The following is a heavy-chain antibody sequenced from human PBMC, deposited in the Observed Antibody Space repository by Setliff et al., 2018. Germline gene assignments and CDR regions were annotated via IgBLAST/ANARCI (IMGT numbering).Heavy chain of an antibody. CDR3: ARVRITPYCMDV. CDR2: VYTTGST. CDR1: GGSMGSYY. Sequence: LSLTCTVSGGSMGSYYWTWIRQSAGKGLEWIGRVYTTGSTAFNPSLNSRVTMSLDKSKNQFSLKLYSMTAADTAVYFCARVRITPYCMDVWGKGTTVTVSS. V-gene: IGHV4-4*07. D-gene: IGHD3-10*01. J-gene: IGHJ6*03.